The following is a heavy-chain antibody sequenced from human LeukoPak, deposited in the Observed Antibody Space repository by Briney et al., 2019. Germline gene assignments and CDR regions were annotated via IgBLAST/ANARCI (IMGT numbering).Heavy chain of an antibody. CDR2: MYHSGST. V-gene: IGHV4-39*01. CDR3: ARQYRDFYGSGSYAGMDV. D-gene: IGHD3-10*01. Sequence: SETLSLTCTVSGGSISSSNYYWGWTRQPPGKGPEWIGSMYHSGSTYYNPPLKSRLTISVDTSKNQFSLKLSSVTAADTAVYYCARQYRDFYGSGSYAGMDVWGKGTTVTVSS. J-gene: IGHJ6*04. CDR1: GGSISSSNYY.